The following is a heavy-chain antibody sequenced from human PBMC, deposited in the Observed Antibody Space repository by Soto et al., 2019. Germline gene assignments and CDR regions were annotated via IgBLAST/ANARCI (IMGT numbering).Heavy chain of an antibody. V-gene: IGHV3-11*01. CDR2: ISSSGKTI. CDR1: GFTFGDYY. Sequence: QVQLVESGGGLVKPGGSLRLSCAASGFTFGDYYMNWIRQAPGKGLDWVSYISSSGKTIDYADSVKGRFTISRDNAKNSLYLQVNSLRAEDTAVYYCARGRYCSGDMCYYDMDVWGQGTTVTVSS. J-gene: IGHJ6*02. D-gene: IGHD2-15*01. CDR3: ARGRYCSGDMCYYDMDV.